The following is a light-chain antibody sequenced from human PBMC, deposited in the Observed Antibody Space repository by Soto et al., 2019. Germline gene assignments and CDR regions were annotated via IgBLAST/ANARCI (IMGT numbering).Light chain of an antibody. J-gene: IGKJ5*01. CDR1: QSVNNN. Sequence: EVLMTQSPATLSVSPGERATLSCRASQSVNNNYLAWYQQKPGQAPRLLIYGISARASGVPARFSGSGSGTEFTLTIDSLQSEDFAVYYCQQYTNWPITFGQGTRLEIK. V-gene: IGKV3-15*01. CDR3: QQYTNWPIT. CDR2: GIS.